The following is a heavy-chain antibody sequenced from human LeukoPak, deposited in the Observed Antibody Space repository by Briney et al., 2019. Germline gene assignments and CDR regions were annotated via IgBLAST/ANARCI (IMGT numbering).Heavy chain of an antibody. CDR1: GYSIISDYF. V-gene: IGHV4-38-2*02. Sequence: SETLSLTRIVSGYSIISDYFWGWVRQPPGKGPEWIGSIFHSGSVYYNPSLKSRVTISVDTSKNQFSLKLSSVTAADTAVYYCARAKVGPDDNWFDPWGQGTLVTVSS. D-gene: IGHD4-23*01. CDR3: ARAKVGPDDNWFDP. J-gene: IGHJ5*02. CDR2: IFHSGSV.